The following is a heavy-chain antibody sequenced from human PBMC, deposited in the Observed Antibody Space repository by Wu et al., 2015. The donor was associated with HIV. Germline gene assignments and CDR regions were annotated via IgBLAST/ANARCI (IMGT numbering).Heavy chain of an antibody. D-gene: IGHD2-2*01. Sequence: QVQLVQSGAEVKKPGASVKVSCKASGYTFTSYGISWVRQAPGQGLEWMGWISGYNDNTNYAQKFQGRVTMTTDTSTSTVYMELRSLTSDDTAVYYCARDSPVLYQLLLAFDYWARERWSPSPQ. V-gene: IGHV1-18*01. CDR3: ARDSPVLYQLLLAFDY. J-gene: IGHJ4*02. CDR1: GYTFTSYG. CDR2: ISGYNDNT.